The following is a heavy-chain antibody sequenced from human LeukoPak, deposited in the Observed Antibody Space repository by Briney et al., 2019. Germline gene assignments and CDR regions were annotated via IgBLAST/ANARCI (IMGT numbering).Heavy chain of an antibody. V-gene: IGHV3-48*01. Sequence: GGSLRLSCAASGFTFNTYSMYWVRQAPGKGLEWVSYISSSGSTIYYADSVKGRFTISRDNAKNSLYLQMNSLRAEDTAVYYCARGQGNDIDYWGQGTLVTVSS. J-gene: IGHJ4*02. CDR1: GFTFNTYS. CDR3: ARGQGNDIDY. CDR2: ISSSGSTI. D-gene: IGHD1-1*01.